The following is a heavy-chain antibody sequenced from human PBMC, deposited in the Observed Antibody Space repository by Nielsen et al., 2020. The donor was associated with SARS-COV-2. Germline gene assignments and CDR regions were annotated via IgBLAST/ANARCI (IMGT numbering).Heavy chain of an antibody. CDR3: AKRSGYTSGWYGEY. V-gene: IGHV3-23*01. J-gene: IGHJ4*02. CDR2: ISAST. Sequence: GGSLRLSCVVSGFTISTYAMRWVRQAPGKGLEWVSAISASTYYADSVKGRFTISRDNSKNTLYLQMNSLRAEDTAVYYCAKRSGYTSGWYGEYWGQGTLVTVSS. D-gene: IGHD6-19*01. CDR1: GFTISTYA.